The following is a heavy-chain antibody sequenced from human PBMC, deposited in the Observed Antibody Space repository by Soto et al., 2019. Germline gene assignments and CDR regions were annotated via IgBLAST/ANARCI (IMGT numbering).Heavy chain of an antibody. D-gene: IGHD2-21*01. J-gene: IGHJ4*01. CDR1: GLSVSDNY. Sequence: PGGSLRLSCGASGLSVSDNYLGGFRQAPGRGLEWVSVMYAGGDTHYADSVKGRFTISRDKSENTLYLQMNSLRDEDTGVYFCVSRIPSWVFDYWGLGTLVTVSS. CDR2: MYAGGDT. V-gene: IGHV3-53*01. CDR3: VSRIPSWVFDY.